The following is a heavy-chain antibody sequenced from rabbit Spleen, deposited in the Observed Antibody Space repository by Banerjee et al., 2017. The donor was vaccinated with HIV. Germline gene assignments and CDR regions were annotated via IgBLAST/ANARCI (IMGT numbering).Heavy chain of an antibody. CDR3: ARDSSTSFSSYGMDL. J-gene: IGHJ6*01. D-gene: IGHD1-1*01. CDR1: GFTLSSYYM. V-gene: IGHV1S45*01. Sequence: QEQLVESGGGLVQPGGSLKLSCKASGFTLSSYYMNWVRQAPGKGLEWIACIDAGSSGFTYHASWAKGRFTISKTSSTTVTLQMTSLTAADTATYFCARDSSTSFSSYGMDLWGPGTLVTVS. CDR2: IDAGSSGFT.